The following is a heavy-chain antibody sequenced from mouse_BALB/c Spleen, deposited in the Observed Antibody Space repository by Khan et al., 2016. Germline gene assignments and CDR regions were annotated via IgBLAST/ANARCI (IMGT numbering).Heavy chain of an antibody. D-gene: IGHD1-2*01. Sequence: VQLKQSGAELVKPGASVKLSCTASGFNIKDTYMHWVKQRPEQGLEWIGRIDPANGNTKYDPKFQGKATITADTSSNTAYLQLSSLTSEDTAVYYCARIVTTATSYWYFDVWGAGTTVTVSS. J-gene: IGHJ1*01. CDR1: GFNIKDTY. CDR2: IDPANGNT. CDR3: ARIVTTATSYWYFDV. V-gene: IGHV14-3*02.